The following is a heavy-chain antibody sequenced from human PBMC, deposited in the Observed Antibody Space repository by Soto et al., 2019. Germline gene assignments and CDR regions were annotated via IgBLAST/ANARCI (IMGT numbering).Heavy chain of an antibody. D-gene: IGHD3-16*01. CDR1: GFTFRSYV. CDR2: TSYDGTNK. Sequence: QVHLVESGGGVVQPGSSLRVSCVGSGFTFRSYVIHWVRQAPGKGLEWVALTSYDGTNKYYDESVRGRFTISRDNSRNTVYLQMDSLSLEDTALYYCARWGTTGGLDVWGQGTLVSVSS. CDR3: ARWGTTGGLDV. J-gene: IGHJ1*01. V-gene: IGHV3-33*05.